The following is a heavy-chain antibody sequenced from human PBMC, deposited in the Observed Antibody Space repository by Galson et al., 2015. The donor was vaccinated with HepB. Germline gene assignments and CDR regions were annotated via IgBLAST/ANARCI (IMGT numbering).Heavy chain of an antibody. V-gene: IGHV3-11*06. CDR1: GFTFSDYY. CDR2: ISSSSYT. D-gene: IGHD3-10*01. Sequence: LRLSCAASGFTFSDYYMSWIRQAPGKGLEWVSYISSSSYTNYADSVKGRFTISRDNAKNSLYLQMNSLRAEDTAVYYCASPFPRVRGVPNYWGQGTLVTVSS. CDR3: ASPFPRVRGVPNY. J-gene: IGHJ4*02.